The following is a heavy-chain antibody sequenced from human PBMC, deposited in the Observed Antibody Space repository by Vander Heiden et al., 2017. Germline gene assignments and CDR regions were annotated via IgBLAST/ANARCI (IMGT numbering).Heavy chain of an antibody. Sequence: QVQLQESGPGLVKPSETLSLTCAVAGASIRTHYRTWIRQPPGKGLEWIGYGHYSGSTDYNPSLKSRVTISIDTSRNQFSLRLNSVTAADTAVYYCARDQSEFDYWGQGTLVTVSS. J-gene: IGHJ4*02. CDR3: ARDQSEFDY. CDR2: GHYSGST. CDR1: GASIRTHY. V-gene: IGHV4-59*11.